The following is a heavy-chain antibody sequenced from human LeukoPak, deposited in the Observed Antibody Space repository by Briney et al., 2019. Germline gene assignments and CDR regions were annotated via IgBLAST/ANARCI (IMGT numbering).Heavy chain of an antibody. CDR1: GGSISSSSYY. J-gene: IGHJ4*02. CDR3: ARDQGIVVVTAIIRRWAYFDY. V-gene: IGHV4-39*07. D-gene: IGHD2-21*02. Sequence: PSETLSLTCTVSGGSISSSSYYWGWIRQPPGKGLEWIGSIYYSGSTYYNPSLKSRVTISVDTSKNQFSLKLSSVTAADTAVYYCARDQGIVVVTAIIRRWAYFDYWGQGTLVTVSS. CDR2: IYYSGST.